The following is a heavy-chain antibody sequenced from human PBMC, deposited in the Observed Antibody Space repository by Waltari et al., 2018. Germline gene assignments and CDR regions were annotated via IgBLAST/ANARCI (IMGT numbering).Heavy chain of an antibody. CDR2: INHSGST. J-gene: IGHJ6*02. D-gene: IGHD2-2*01. CDR1: GGSFSGYY. Sequence: QVQLQQWGAGLLKPSETLSLTCAVYGGSFSGYYWRWIRQPPAKGLGWIGEINHSGSTNYNPSLKSRVTISVDTSKNQFSLKLSSVTAADTAVYYCARVRKRYCSSTSCYYYYGMDVWGQGTTVTVSS. CDR3: ARVRKRYCSSTSCYYYYGMDV. V-gene: IGHV4-34*01.